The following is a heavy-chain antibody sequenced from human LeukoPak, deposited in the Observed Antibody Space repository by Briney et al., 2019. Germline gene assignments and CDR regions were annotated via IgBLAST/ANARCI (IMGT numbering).Heavy chain of an antibody. Sequence: GGSLRLSCAASGFSFSTYWMTWVRQAPGKGLEWVANIKQDGSEKYYVDSVKGRFTISRDNAKNSLYLQMNSLRAEDTAVYYCARERGYYDSSGFFGGYWGQGTLVTVSS. CDR2: IKQDGSEK. D-gene: IGHD3-22*01. V-gene: IGHV3-7*01. CDR1: GFSFSTYW. CDR3: ARERGYYDSSGFFGGY. J-gene: IGHJ4*02.